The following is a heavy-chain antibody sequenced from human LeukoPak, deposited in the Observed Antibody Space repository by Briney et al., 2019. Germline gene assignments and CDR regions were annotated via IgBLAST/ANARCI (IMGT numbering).Heavy chain of an antibody. J-gene: IGHJ3*02. Sequence: GGSLRLSCAASGFTFSSYWMHWVRQAPGKGLVWVSRINSDGSRTAYADSVKGRVIISRDNAKNTLYLRMNSLRAEDTAVYYCARTIAAAGHDAFDIWGQGTMVTVSS. CDR1: GFTFSSYW. V-gene: IGHV3-74*01. CDR3: ARTIAAAGHDAFDI. D-gene: IGHD6-13*01. CDR2: INSDGSRT.